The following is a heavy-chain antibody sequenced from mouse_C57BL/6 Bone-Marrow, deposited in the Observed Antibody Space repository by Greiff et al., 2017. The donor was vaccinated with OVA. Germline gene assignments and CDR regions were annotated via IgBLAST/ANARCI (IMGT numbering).Heavy chain of an antibody. CDR2: INPNNGGT. CDR1: GYTFTDYY. Sequence: EVQLQQSGPELVKPGASVKISCKASGYTFTDYYMNWVKQSHGKSLEWIGDINPNNGGTSYNQKFKGKATLTVDKSSSTAYMELRSLTSEDSAVYYCARERGSYWYFDVWGTGTTVTVSS. CDR3: ARERGSYWYFDV. D-gene: IGHD1-1*01. J-gene: IGHJ1*03. V-gene: IGHV1-26*01.